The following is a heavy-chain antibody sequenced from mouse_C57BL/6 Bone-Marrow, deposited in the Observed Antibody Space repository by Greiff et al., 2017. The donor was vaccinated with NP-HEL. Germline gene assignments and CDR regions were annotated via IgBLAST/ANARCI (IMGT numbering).Heavy chain of an antibody. D-gene: IGHD1-3*01. J-gene: IGHJ2*01. CDR3: ARSSGNYFDY. CDR1: GYTFTSYG. V-gene: IGHV1-81*01. Sequence: VQLVESGAELARPGASVKLSCKASGYTFTSYGISWVKQRTGQGLEWIGEIYPRSGNTYYNEKFKGKATLTADKSSSTAYMELRSLTSEDSAVYFCARSSGNYFDYWGQGTTLTVSS. CDR2: IYPRSGNT.